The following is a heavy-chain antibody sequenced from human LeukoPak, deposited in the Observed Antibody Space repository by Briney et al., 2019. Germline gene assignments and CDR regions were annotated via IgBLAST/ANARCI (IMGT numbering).Heavy chain of an antibody. CDR2: INPNSGGT. V-gene: IGHV1-2*06. CDR3: ARELDDFWSGYNYYYYGMDV. CDR1: GYTFTVYY. Sequence: ASVKVSCKASGYTFTVYYMHWVRQAPGQGLEWMGRINPNSGGTNYAQKFQGRVTMTRDTSISTAYMELSRLRSDDTAVYYCARELDDFWSGYNYYYYGMDVWGQGTTVTVSS. D-gene: IGHD3-3*01. J-gene: IGHJ6*02.